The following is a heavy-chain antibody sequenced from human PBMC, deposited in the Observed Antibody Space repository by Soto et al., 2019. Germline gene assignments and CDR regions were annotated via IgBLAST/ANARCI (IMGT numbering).Heavy chain of an antibody. D-gene: IGHD2-21*01. V-gene: IGHV3-20*04. CDR3: ARVGGYSIAAHLDY. CDR1: GFTFDDYG. J-gene: IGHJ4*02. Sequence: EVQLVESGGGVVRPGGSLRLSCAASGFTFDDYGMSWVRQAPGKGLEWVSGINWNGGSTGYADSVKGRFTISRDNAKNSTYLQRNSLRAADTALYYCARVGGYSIAAHLDYWGQGTLVTVSS. CDR2: INWNGGST.